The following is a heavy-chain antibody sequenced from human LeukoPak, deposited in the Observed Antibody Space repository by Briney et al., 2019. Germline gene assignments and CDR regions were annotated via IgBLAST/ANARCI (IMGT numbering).Heavy chain of an antibody. V-gene: IGHV3-21*01. J-gene: IGHJ4*02. D-gene: IGHD6-13*01. CDR1: GFTFSSYS. CDR3: ARDLGYSSSWYGGYYFDY. CDR2: ISSSSSYI. Sequence: GGSLRLSCAASGFTFSSYSMNWVRQAPGKGLEWVSSISSSSSYIYYADSVKGRFTISRDNAKNSLYLQMNSLRAEDTAVYYCARDLGYSSSWYGGYYFDYWGQGTLVTVSS.